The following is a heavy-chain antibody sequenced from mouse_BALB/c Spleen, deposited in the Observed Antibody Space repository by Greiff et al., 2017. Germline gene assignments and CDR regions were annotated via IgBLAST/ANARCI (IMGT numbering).Heavy chain of an antibody. CDR2: IYPGNSDT. D-gene: IGHD1-1*01. CDR3: TKTRYSGSSYDY. CDR1: GYSFTSYW. V-gene: IGHV1-5*01. Sequence: VQLQQSGTVLARPGASVTMSCKASGYSFTSYWLHWVKQRPGQGLEWIGAIYPGNSDTSYTQKFKGKAKLTAVTSASTAYMELSSLTNEDSAVYYCTKTRYSGSSYDYWGQGTTLTVSS. J-gene: IGHJ2*01.